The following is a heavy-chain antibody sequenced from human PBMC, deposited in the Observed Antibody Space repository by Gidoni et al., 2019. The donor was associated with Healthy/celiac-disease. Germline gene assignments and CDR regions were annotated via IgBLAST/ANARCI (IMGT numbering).Heavy chain of an antibody. CDR1: GYTFTSYY. Sequence: QVQLVQSGAEVKKPGASVKVSCKASGYTFTSYYMHWVRQAPGQGLEWMGIINPSGGSTSYAQKFQGRVTMTRDTSTSTVYMELSSLRSEDTAVYYCARCSNVAGWPTHDDLWGQGTLVTVSS. D-gene: IGHD1-1*01. J-gene: IGHJ1*01. CDR2: INPSGGST. CDR3: ARCSNVAGWPTHDDL. V-gene: IGHV1-46*01.